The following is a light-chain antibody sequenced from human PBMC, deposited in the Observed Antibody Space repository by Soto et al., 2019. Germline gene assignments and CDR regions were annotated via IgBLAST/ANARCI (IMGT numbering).Light chain of an antibody. CDR3: LLYLGGVRV. Sequence: QAVVTQEPSLTVSPGGTVTLTCASSTGAVTSTFYPNWFQQKPGQAPRSLVYSTSNKHPWTPARFSGSLLGVKAALTLSDVQPEDEADYCCLLYLGGVRVFGGGTKLTVL. V-gene: IGLV7-43*01. J-gene: IGLJ3*02. CDR1: TGAVTSTFY. CDR2: STS.